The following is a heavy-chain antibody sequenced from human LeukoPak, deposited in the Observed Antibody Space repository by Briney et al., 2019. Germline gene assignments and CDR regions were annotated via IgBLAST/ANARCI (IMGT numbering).Heavy chain of an antibody. Sequence: PGGSLRLSCAASGFAVSSNYMSWVRQAPGKGLEWVSVIYSGGSAYYGDSVKGRFTIPRHNSKNTLYLQMNSLRAEDTAVYYCARDHLFSGMDVWGQGTTVTVSS. CDR2: IYSGGSA. V-gene: IGHV3-53*04. CDR3: ARDHLFSGMDV. J-gene: IGHJ6*02. CDR1: GFAVSSNY.